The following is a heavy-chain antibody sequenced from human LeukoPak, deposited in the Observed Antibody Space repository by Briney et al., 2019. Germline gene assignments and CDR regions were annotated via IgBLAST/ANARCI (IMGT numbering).Heavy chain of an antibody. CDR3: ARVGNSSGWHDAFGYFDS. V-gene: IGHV3-30*09. J-gene: IGHJ4*02. CDR2: SSFDGTKK. Sequence: PGRSLRLSCAASGLNFSNNLLHWVRQAPGKGLEWVAVSSFDGTKKYYADSVKGRFVISGDNSKNTLYLQMNSLRAEGTAAYYCARVGNSSGWHDAFGYFDSWGQGVLVTVSS. CDR1: GLNFSNNL. D-gene: IGHD6-19*01.